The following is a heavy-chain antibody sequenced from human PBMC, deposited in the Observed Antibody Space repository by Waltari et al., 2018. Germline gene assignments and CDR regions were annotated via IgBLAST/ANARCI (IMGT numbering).Heavy chain of an antibody. Sequence: QAQLVESGGGVFQPGRSLRLSCAASGFIFRSYGLHWVRQTPVKGLEWVSFISFDGDNKYYADSVKGRFTISRDNFNNMLYMQMNSLRAEDTADYYCARDLLGWELRSPLEIWGQGTMVTVSS. CDR2: ISFDGDNK. D-gene: IGHD1-26*01. V-gene: IGHV3-30*03. CDR1: GFIFRSYG. J-gene: IGHJ3*02. CDR3: ARDLLGWELRSPLEI.